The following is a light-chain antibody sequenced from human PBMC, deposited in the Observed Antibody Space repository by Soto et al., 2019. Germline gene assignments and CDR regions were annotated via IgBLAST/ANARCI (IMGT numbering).Light chain of an antibody. Sequence: QSVLTQPPSVSAAPGQKVTISCSGSSSNIGNNYVSWYQQLPGTAPKLLIYDNNKRPSGIPDRFSGSKSGKSATLGITGLQTGDEADYYCATWDSSLSAVVFGGGTKLTVL. CDR3: ATWDSSLSAVV. J-gene: IGLJ2*01. V-gene: IGLV1-51*01. CDR1: SSNIGNNY. CDR2: DNN.